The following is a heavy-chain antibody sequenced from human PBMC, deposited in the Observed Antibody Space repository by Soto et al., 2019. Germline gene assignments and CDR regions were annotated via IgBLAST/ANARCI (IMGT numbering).Heavy chain of an antibody. V-gene: IGHV3-7*03. Sequence: EVQLVESGGGLVQPGGSLRLSCAASGFTFSSYWMTCVRQAQGKGLEWVANIKQAGSEKYYVDSVKGRFTISRDNAKNSLYLQMNSLRAEDTAVYYCARDRGWGLRYFDLWGRGTLVTVSS. J-gene: IGHJ2*01. CDR2: IKQAGSEK. CDR3: ARDRGWGLRYFDL. D-gene: IGHD1-26*01. CDR1: GFTFSSYW.